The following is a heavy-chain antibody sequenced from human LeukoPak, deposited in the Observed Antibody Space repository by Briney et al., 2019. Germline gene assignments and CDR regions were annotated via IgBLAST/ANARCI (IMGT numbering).Heavy chain of an antibody. V-gene: IGHV4-38-2*02. CDR2: MYHSGST. CDR3: ARGPRFGELLWHWFDP. J-gene: IGHJ5*02. Sequence: PSETLSLTCTVSGGSISSYYWGWIRQPPGKGLEWIGSMYHSGSTYYNPPLNSRVTISEDTSKNQFSLKLRSVTAADTAVYYCARGPRFGELLWHWFDPWGQGTLVTVSS. CDR1: GGSISSYY. D-gene: IGHD3-10*01.